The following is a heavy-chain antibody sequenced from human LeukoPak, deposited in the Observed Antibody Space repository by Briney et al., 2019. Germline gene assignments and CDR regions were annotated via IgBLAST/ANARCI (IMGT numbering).Heavy chain of an antibody. CDR3: AREGAYYDILTGYVYYYYYMDV. D-gene: IGHD3-9*01. CDR2: ISYDGSNK. J-gene: IGHJ6*03. Sequence: GGYLRLSCAASGFTFSSYAMHWVRQAPGKGLEWVAVISYDGSNKYYADSVKGRFTISRDNAKNSLYLQMNSLRAEDTAVYYCAREGAYYDILTGYVYYYYYMDVWGKGTTVTVSS. CDR1: GFTFSSYA. V-gene: IGHV3-30*04.